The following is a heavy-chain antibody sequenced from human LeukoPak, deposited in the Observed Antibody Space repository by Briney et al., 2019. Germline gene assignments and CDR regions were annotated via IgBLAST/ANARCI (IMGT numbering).Heavy chain of an antibody. CDR2: IYHTGTT. CDR1: GGLISRIEYY. Sequence: SETLSLTCTVSGGLISRIEYYWGWIRQSPVKGLEWLGHIYHTGTTLYSPHLNNRLTVSVDSSRNQFSLTLNSVTAADTAVYYCASVPVWELATHPGGSFDYWGRGILVTVPS. V-gene: IGHV4-30-4*01. D-gene: IGHD1-26*01. J-gene: IGHJ4*02. CDR3: ASVPVWELATHPGGSFDY.